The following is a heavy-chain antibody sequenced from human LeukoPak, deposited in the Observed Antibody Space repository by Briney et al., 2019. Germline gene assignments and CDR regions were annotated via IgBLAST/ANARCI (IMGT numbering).Heavy chain of an antibody. J-gene: IGHJ5*02. D-gene: IGHD6-6*01. V-gene: IGHV4-59*01. CDR1: GGSISSYY. CDR3: ARHSSSSRGWFDP. Sequence: PSETLSLTCTGSGGSISSYYWTWIRQPPGKGLEWIGYIYHSGNTNYNPSLKSRVTISVDTSKNQFSLKVSSVTAADTAVYYCARHSSSSRGWFDPWGQGTLVTVSS. CDR2: IYHSGNT.